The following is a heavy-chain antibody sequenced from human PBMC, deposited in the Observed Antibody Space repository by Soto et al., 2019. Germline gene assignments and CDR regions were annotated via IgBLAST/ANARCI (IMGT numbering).Heavy chain of an antibody. D-gene: IGHD6-13*01. J-gene: IGHJ4*02. CDR3: AKGGASSLPFDY. CDR1: GGSISSKY. Sequence: QVQLQESGPGLVKPSETLSLTCTVSGGSISSKYWSWIRQPPGKGLEWIGYIYYSGSTNYNPSLKSRVTMSGDTSKNQFSLNLSSVTAADTAVYYCAKGGASSLPFDYWGQGTLVTVSS. V-gene: IGHV4-59*01. CDR2: IYYSGST.